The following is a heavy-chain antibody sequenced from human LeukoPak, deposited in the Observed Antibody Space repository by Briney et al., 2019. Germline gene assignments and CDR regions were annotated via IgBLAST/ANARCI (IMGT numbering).Heavy chain of an antibody. CDR3: ASGSSWYEIIDY. CDR2: IYSGGST. V-gene: IGHV3-53*01. J-gene: IGHJ4*02. D-gene: IGHD6-13*01. CDR1: GFTVSSNY. Sequence: GGSLRLSCAASGFTVSSNYMSWVRQAPGKGLEWVSVIYSGGSTYYADSVKGRFTISRDNSKNTLYLQMNSLRAEDTAVYYCASGSSWYEIIDYWGQGTLVTVSS.